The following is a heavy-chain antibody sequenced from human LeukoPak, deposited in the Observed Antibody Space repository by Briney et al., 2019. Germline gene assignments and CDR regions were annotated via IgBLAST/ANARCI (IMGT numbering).Heavy chain of an antibody. CDR3: ARDPHGPGIDS. Sequence: AGGSLRLSCAASGFTFSNCGMSWVREAPGRGLEWVSSISGSEGRAFYADSVKGRFTISRDTSKSTLYLQINSLRAEDTAVYYCARDPHGPGIDSWGQGTLVTVSS. CDR2: ISGSEGRA. CDR1: GFTFSNCG. V-gene: IGHV3-23*01. J-gene: IGHJ4*02. D-gene: IGHD3-10*01.